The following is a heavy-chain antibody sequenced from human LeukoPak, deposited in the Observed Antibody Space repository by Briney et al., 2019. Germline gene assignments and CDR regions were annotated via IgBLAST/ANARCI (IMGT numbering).Heavy chain of an antibody. CDR3: ARGSSSCFDY. CDR2: ISSSSSYI. D-gene: IGHD2-2*01. J-gene: IGHJ4*02. CDR1: GFTFSSYS. V-gene: IGHV3-21*01. Sequence: GGSLRLSCAASGFTFSSYSMSCVRQAAGKGLGWVSSISSSSSYIYYADSVKGRFTISRDNAKNSLYLQMNSLRAEDTAVYCCARGSSSCFDYWGQGTLVTVSS.